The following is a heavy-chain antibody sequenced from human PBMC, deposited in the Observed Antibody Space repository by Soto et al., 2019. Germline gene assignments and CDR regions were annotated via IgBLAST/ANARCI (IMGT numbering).Heavy chain of an antibody. V-gene: IGHV1-3*04. CDR1: GYTFTSYS. Sequence: QVQLVQSGAEVKKPGASVKVSCKTSGYTFTSYSIHWVRQAPGQRPEWMGWINTANGNTKYSQKFQGRVTITRDRSATTAAMELNRQRSEYTAVYYCAREFGYTMIRSRYGMDVWGQGTTVTVSS. J-gene: IGHJ6*02. CDR3: AREFGYTMIRSRYGMDV. CDR2: INTANGNT. D-gene: IGHD3-10*01.